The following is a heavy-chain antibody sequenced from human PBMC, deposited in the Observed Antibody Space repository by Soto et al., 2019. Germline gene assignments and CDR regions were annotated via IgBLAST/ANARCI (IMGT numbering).Heavy chain of an antibody. J-gene: IGHJ6*03. CDR1: GASFSGYQ. CDR2: INDSGNI. D-gene: IGHD3-10*01. CDR3: ARGLIVWFGELSRRGGHYYYMDV. Sequence: QVQLQQWGAGLLKPSETLSLTCAVHGASFSGYQWTWIRQTPGKGLEWIGEINDSGNINYNPSLKSRVTISLDTPKKQISLKLSSVTAADSAVYYCARGLIVWFGELSRRGGHYYYMDVWGKGTTVTVSS. V-gene: IGHV4-34*01.